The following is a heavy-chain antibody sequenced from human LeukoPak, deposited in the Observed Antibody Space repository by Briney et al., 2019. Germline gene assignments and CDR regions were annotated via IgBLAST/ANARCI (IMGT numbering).Heavy chain of an antibody. Sequence: GASVKVSCKASGYTFTGYYMHWVRQAPGQGLEWMGWINPNSGGTNDAQKFQGWVTMTRDTSISTAYMELSRLRSDDTAVYYCAREKGWVIGTMVRGVDYGMDVWGKGTTVTVSS. J-gene: IGHJ6*04. D-gene: IGHD3-10*01. V-gene: IGHV1-2*04. CDR1: GYTFTGYY. CDR3: AREKGWVIGTMVRGVDYGMDV. CDR2: INPNSGGT.